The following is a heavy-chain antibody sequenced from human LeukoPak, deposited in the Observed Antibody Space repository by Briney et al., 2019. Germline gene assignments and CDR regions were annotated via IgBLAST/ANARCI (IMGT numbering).Heavy chain of an antibody. D-gene: IGHD6-13*01. J-gene: IGHJ4*02. CDR2: INPNSGGT. CDR1: GYTFTSYD. CDR3: ARDITSSWPSDLGY. V-gene: IGHV1-2*06. Sequence: ASVKVSCKASGYTFTSYDINWVRQAPGQGLEWMGRINPNSGGTNYAQKFQGRVTMTRDTSISTAYMELSRLRSDDTAVYYCARDITSSWPSDLGYWGQGTLVTVSS.